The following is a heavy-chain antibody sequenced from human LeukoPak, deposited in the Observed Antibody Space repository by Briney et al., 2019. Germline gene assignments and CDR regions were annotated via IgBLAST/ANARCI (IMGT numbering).Heavy chain of an antibody. J-gene: IGHJ4*02. CDR1: GFTFSSYA. CDR2: ISSNGGST. Sequence: GGSLRLSCAASGFTFSSYAMHWVRQAPGKGLEYVSTISSNGGSTYYANSVKGRFTISRDNSKNTLYLQMGSLRAEDMAVYYCARGTRGFDYWGQGTLVTVSS. D-gene: IGHD3-10*01. CDR3: ARGTRGFDY. V-gene: IGHV3-64*01.